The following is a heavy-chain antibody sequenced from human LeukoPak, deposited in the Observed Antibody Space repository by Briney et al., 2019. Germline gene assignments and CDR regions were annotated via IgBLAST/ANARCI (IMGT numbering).Heavy chain of an antibody. CDR2: SSDYNGHK. CDR3: ARDRYGTGSYDY. V-gene: IGHV1-18*04. D-gene: IGHD3-10*01. Sequence: AASVKVSCKASGYTFTGYGISWVRQAPGQGLEWMGWSSDYNGHKNYAQRLQGRVTMTTDTSTNIAYIELRSLIPDDTAVYYCARDRYGTGSYDYWGQGTLVAASS. J-gene: IGHJ4*02. CDR1: GYTFTGYG.